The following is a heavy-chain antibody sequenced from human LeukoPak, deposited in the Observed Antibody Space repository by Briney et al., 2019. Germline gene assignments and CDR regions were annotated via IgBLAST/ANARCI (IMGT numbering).Heavy chain of an antibody. J-gene: IGHJ3*02. V-gene: IGHV4-34*01. D-gene: IGHD1-1*01. CDR2: INHSGST. Sequence: SETLSLTCAVYGGSFSGYYWSWIRQPPGKGLEWIGEINHSGSTNYNPSLKSRVTISVDTSKHQFSLKLSSVTAADTAVYYCARRLTTAVDIWGQGTLVTVSS. CDR1: GGSFSGYY. CDR3: ARRLTTAVDI.